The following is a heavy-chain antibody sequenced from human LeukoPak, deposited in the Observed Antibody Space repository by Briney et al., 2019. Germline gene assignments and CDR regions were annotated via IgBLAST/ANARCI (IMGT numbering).Heavy chain of an antibody. Sequence: SVKVSCTASGGTLSSYAISWVRRAPGQGLEWMGGIIPIFGTANYAQKFQGRVTITADESTSTAYMELSSLRSEDTAVYCCASGCSSNSCYFSTLGGHAFDIWGQGTMVTVSS. CDR2: IIPIFGTA. D-gene: IGHD2-2*01. J-gene: IGHJ3*02. CDR3: ASGCSSNSCYFSTLGGHAFDI. V-gene: IGHV1-69*01. CDR1: GGTLSSYA.